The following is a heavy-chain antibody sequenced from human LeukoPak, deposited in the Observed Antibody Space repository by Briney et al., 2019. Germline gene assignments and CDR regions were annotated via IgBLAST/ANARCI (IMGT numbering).Heavy chain of an antibody. Sequence: PSETLSLTCAVYGGSFSGYYWSWIRQPPGKGLEWIGEINHSGSTNYNPSLKSRVTISVDTSKNQFSLKLSSVTAADTAVYYCARGRCSSTSCYRRYNWFDPWGQGTLVTVSS. D-gene: IGHD2-2*02. CDR3: ARGRCSSTSCYRRYNWFDP. CDR2: INHSGST. CDR1: GGSFSGYY. V-gene: IGHV4-34*01. J-gene: IGHJ5*02.